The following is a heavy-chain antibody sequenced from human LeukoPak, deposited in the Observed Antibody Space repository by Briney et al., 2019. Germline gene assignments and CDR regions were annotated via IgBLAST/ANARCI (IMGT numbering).Heavy chain of an antibody. V-gene: IGHV3-7*01. CDR1: GFTFSSYW. Sequence: GGSLRLSCAASGFTFSSYWMTGVRQAPGKGLEWVANIKEDESEKYYVDSVKGRFTISRDNAKNSLYLQMNSLRAEDTAVYYCARDRTSWYRKDAFDFWGQGTMVTVSS. D-gene: IGHD2-2*01. CDR3: ARDRTSWYRKDAFDF. CDR2: IKEDESEK. J-gene: IGHJ3*01.